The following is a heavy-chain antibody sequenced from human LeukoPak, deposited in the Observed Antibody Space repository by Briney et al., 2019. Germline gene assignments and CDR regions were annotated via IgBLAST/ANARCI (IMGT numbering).Heavy chain of an antibody. D-gene: IGHD3-22*01. CDR1: GFTVSSNY. J-gene: IGHJ4*02. Sequence: GSLRLSCAASGFTVSSNYMSWVRQPPGKGLEWIGEINHSGSTNYNPSLKSRVTISVDKSKNQFSLKLSSVTAADTAVYYCASQDSSGYHDYWGQGTLVTVSS. CDR3: ASQDSSGYHDY. CDR2: INHSGST. V-gene: IGHV4-34*01.